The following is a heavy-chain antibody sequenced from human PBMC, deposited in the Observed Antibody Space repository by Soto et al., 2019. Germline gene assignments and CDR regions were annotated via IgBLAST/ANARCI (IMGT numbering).Heavy chain of an antibody. J-gene: IGHJ4*02. CDR2: ISGSGVST. V-gene: IGHV3-23*01. CDR3: AKEGEHSSGWANFDY. D-gene: IGHD6-19*01. Sequence: GSLRISCAASGFTFNSYAMSWVRQAPGKGLEWVSAISGSGVSTYYADSVKGRFTISRDNSKNTLYLQMNSLRAEDTAVYYCAKEGEHSSGWANFDYWGQGTLVTVSS. CDR1: GFTFNSYA.